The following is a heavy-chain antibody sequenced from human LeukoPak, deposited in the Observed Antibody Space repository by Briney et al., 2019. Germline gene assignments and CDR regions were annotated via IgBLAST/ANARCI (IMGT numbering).Heavy chain of an antibody. D-gene: IGHD3-22*01. CDR2: IYYSGST. V-gene: IGHV4-59*12. J-gene: IGHJ6*02. Sequence: SETLSLTCTVSGGSISSYYWSWIRQPPGKGLEWIGHIYYSGSTNYNPSLKSRVTISVDTSKNQFSLKLSSVTAADTAVYYCARGQTYYYDSSGWYYYYGMDVWGQGTTVTVSS. CDR3: ARGQTYYYDSSGWYYYYGMDV. CDR1: GGSISSYY.